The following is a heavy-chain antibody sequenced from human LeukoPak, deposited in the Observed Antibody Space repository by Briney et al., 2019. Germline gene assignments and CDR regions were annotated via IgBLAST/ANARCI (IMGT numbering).Heavy chain of an antibody. CDR2: IIPILGIA. CDR1: GGTFSSYA. Sequence: SVKVSCKASGGTFSSYAISWVRQAPGQGLEWMGRIIPILGIANYAQKFQGRVTITADKSTSTAYIELSSLRSEDTAVYYCARVPSIDYYYYYGMDVWGQGTTVTVSS. J-gene: IGHJ6*02. CDR3: ARVPSIDYYYYYGMDV. V-gene: IGHV1-69*04. D-gene: IGHD6-6*01.